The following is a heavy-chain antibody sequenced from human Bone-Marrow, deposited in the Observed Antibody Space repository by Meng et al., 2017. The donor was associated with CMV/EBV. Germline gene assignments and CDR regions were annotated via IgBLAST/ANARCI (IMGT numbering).Heavy chain of an antibody. CDR2: IRHDGTNK. CDR3: AKDLLLFGGPNAYFDY. D-gene: IGHD3-16*01. J-gene: IGHJ4*02. V-gene: IGHV3-30*02. CDR1: GFRFDDYG. Sequence: GGSLRLSCAASGFRFDDYGMHWVRQTPGKGLEWVAFIRHDGTNKFYGDSVKGRFTISRDNSKNTVYLQMNSLGPEETAVYYCAKDLLLFGGPNAYFDYWGQGTLVTVSS.